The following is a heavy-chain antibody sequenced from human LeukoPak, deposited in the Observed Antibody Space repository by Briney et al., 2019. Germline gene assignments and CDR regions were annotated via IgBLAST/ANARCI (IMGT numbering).Heavy chain of an antibody. J-gene: IGHJ5*02. D-gene: IGHD3-10*01. V-gene: IGHV3-48*03. CDR2: ISSSGSTI. Sequence: QTGGSLRLSCAASGFTFSSYEMNWVRQAPGKGLEWVSYISSSGSTIYYADSVKGRFTISRDNAKNSLYLQMNSLRAEDTAVYYCARVPLYGSRDWFDPWGQGTLVTVSS. CDR1: GFTFSSYE. CDR3: ARVPLYGSRDWFDP.